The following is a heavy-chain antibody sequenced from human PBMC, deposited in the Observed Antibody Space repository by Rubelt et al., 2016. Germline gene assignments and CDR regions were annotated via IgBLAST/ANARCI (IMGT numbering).Heavy chain of an antibody. CDR1: GGSFRGYY. CDR2: INHSGRH. D-gene: IGHD6-13*01. CDR3: AGGLARAAAAPRRLWFDP. J-gene: IGHJ5*02. V-gene: IGHV4-34*01. Sequence: QVQLQQWGAGLLKPSETLSLTCAVYGGSFRGYYWSWIRQPPGKGLEWIGEINHSGRHNYNPSLKSRVTISVDTSKNQFSLKLSSVTAADTAVYYCAGGLARAAAAPRRLWFDPWGQGTLVTVSS.